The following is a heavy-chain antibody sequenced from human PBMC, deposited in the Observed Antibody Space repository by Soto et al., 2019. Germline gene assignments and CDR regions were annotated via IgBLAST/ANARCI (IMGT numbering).Heavy chain of an antibody. V-gene: IGHV1-69*13. CDR1: GGTFSSYA. CDR3: ARGELDYYDSSGYYPGNWFDP. J-gene: IGHJ5*02. D-gene: IGHD3-22*01. CDR2: IIPIFGTA. Sequence: ASVKVSCKASGGTFSSYAISWVRQAPGQGLEWMGGIIPIFGTANYAQKFQGRVTITADESTSTAYMELSSLRSEDTAVYYCARGELDYYDSSGYYPGNWFDPWGQGTLVTVSS.